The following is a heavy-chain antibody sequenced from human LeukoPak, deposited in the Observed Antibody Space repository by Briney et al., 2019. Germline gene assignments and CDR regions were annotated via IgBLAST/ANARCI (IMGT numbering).Heavy chain of an antibody. V-gene: IGHV3-23*01. D-gene: IGHD6-6*01. J-gene: IGHJ4*02. CDR1: GFTFSSYP. Sequence: PGGSLRLSCVVSGFTFSSYPMSWVRQAPGKGLEWVSVISESGDVTHYADSMKGRFTISRDNTKNTLNLQMNGLRDEDTAIYYCARDSSHYLGSSDYWGQGTLVTVSP. CDR2: ISESGDVT. CDR3: ARDSSHYLGSSDY.